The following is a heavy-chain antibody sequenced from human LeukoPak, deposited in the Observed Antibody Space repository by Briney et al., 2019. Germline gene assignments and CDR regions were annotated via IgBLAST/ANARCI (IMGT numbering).Heavy chain of an antibody. Sequence: GRCLSLSCPASGFTFSSYGMGWVRQAPGKGLEYVSFSSSDGSSTYYAYVVEGRFTITRDNSKNTLYHKMSSLRAEDTAVYYWVKGTCGIDSNGYFDYWGQGTLVTASS. D-gene: IGHD3-22*01. CDR2: SSSDGSST. J-gene: IGHJ4*02. CDR3: VKGTCGIDSNGYFDY. CDR1: GFTFSSYG. V-gene: IGHV3-64D*06.